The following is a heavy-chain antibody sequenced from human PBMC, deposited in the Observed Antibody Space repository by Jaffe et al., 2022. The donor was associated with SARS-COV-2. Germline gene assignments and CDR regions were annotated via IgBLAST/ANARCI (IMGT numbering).Heavy chain of an antibody. Sequence: QVQLVQSGAEVKKPGASVKVSCKASGYTFTSYYMHWVRQAPGQGLEWMGLINPSSGSTTYAQKLQGRVTMTRDTSTSTVYMELSSLRSEDTAVYYCVRGCGDSCGYRYGYDAFDIWGQGTMVTVSS. D-gene: IGHD5-18*01. V-gene: IGHV1-46*04. CDR3: VRGCGDSCGYRYGYDAFDI. J-gene: IGHJ3*02. CDR1: GYTFTSYY. CDR2: INPSSGST.